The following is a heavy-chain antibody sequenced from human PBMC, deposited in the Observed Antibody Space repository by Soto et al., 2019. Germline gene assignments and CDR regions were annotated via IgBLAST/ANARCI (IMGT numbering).Heavy chain of an antibody. CDR3: TQVVVAGTSYYYYYGMDV. CDR2: IKSKTDGGTT. CDR1: GFTFSNAW. Sequence: LRLSCAASGFTFSNAWMSWVRQAPGKGLEWVGRIKSKTDGGTTDYAAPVKGRFTISRDDSKNTLYLQMNSLKTEDTAVYYCTQVVVAGTSYYYYYGMDVWGQGTTVTVSS. J-gene: IGHJ6*02. D-gene: IGHD6-19*01. V-gene: IGHV3-15*01.